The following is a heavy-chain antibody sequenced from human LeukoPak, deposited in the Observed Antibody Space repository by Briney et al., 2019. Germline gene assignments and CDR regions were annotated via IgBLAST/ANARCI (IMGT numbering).Heavy chain of an antibody. V-gene: IGHV3-9*01. D-gene: IGHD6-25*01. J-gene: IGHJ4*02. Sequence: PGRSLRLSCAASGFTFDDYAMHWVRQAPGKGLEWVSGISWNSGSIGYADSVKGRFTISRDNAKNSLYLQMNSLRAEDTAVFYCAKRIAASATPGFDYWGQGALVTVSS. CDR1: GFTFDDYA. CDR2: ISWNSGSI. CDR3: AKRIAASATPGFDY.